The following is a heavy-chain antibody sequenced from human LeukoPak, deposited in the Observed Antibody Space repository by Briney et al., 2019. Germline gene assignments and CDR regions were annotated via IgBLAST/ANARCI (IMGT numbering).Heavy chain of an antibody. Sequence: GGSLRLSCAASGFTFSSYWMSWVRQAPGKGLEWVANIKQDGSEKYYVDSVKGRFTISRDNAKNSLYLQMNSLRAEDTAVYYCARDAYSGSYYVGAFDIWGQGTMVTVSS. D-gene: IGHD1-26*01. J-gene: IGHJ3*02. CDR2: IKQDGSEK. V-gene: IGHV3-7*01. CDR3: ARDAYSGSYYVGAFDI. CDR1: GFTFSSYW.